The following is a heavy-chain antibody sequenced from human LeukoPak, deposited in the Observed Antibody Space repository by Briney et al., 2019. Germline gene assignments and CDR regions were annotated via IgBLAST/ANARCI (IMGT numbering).Heavy chain of an antibody. CDR3: TRDYGDYKGDY. J-gene: IGHJ4*02. V-gene: IGHV3-49*04. D-gene: IGHD4-17*01. Sequence: GGSLRLSCTASGFTFVDYAVSWVRQVPGRGLEWVGFIRSKAYGGTSEYAASVKGRFTISRDDSKSIAYLQMNSLKTEDTAVYYCTRDYGDYKGDYWGQGTLVTVSS. CDR1: GFTFVDYA. CDR2: IRSKAYGGTS.